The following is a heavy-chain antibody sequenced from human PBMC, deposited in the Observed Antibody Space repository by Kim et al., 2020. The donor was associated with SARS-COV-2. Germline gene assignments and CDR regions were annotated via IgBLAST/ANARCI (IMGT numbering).Heavy chain of an antibody. CDR2: ISYDGSNK. CDR1: GFTFSSYA. J-gene: IGHJ4*02. D-gene: IGHD6-13*01. V-gene: IGHV3-30*04. Sequence: GGSLRLSCAASGFTFSSYAMHWVRQAPGKGLEWVAVISYDGSNKYYADSVKGRFTISRDNSKNTLYLQMNSLRAEDTAVYYCARGFIADHWGQGTLVTVSS. CDR3: ARGFIADH.